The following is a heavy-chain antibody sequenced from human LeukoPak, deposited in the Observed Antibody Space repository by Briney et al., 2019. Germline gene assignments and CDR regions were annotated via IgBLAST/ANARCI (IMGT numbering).Heavy chain of an antibody. D-gene: IGHD2-2*01. CDR1: GYTFTGYY. Sequence: ASVKVSCKASGYTFTGYYMHWVRQVPGQGLGWMGWVHPDSGDTVYAQKFQGRVTVTRDTSISTVYMEMSGLLSDDTAVYYCARGPLYCSTTSCRSNWFGPWGQGTPVTVSS. CDR2: VHPDSGDT. V-gene: IGHV1-2*02. J-gene: IGHJ5*02. CDR3: ARGPLYCSTTSCRSNWFGP.